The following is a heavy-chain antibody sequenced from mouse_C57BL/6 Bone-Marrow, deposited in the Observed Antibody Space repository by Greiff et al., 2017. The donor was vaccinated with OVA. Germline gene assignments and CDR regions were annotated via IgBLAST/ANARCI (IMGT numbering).Heavy chain of an antibody. J-gene: IGHJ1*03. V-gene: IGHV1-9*01. CDR2: ILPGSGST. Sequence: QVQLQQSGAELMKPGASVKLSCKATGYTFTGYWIEWVKQRPGHGLEWIGEILPGSGSTNYNEKFKGKATFTADTSSNTAYMQLSSLTTEDSAIYYCARRDYYYGGSYWYFDVWGTGTTVTVSS. D-gene: IGHD1-1*01. CDR1: GYTFTGYW. CDR3: ARRDYYYGGSYWYFDV.